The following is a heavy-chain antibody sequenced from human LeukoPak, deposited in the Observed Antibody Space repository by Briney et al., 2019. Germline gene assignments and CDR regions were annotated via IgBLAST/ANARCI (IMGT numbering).Heavy chain of an antibody. J-gene: IGHJ4*02. CDR1: GFTFTTYW. CDR3: ARAVTVDY. Sequence: GGSLRLSCAASGFTFTTYWMHWVRKAPGKGLEWVANIKYDGSEKYYGDSVKGRFTISRDNAKNSLFLQMNSLGAEDTAVYYCARAVTVDYWGQGTLVTVSS. CDR2: IKYDGSEK. V-gene: IGHV3-7*01.